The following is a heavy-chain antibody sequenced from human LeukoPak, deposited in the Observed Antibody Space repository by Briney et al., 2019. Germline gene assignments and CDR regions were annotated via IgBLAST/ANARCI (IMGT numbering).Heavy chain of an antibody. CDR1: GFTFSSYS. D-gene: IGHD5-12*01. CDR3: AKDVDIVATTFDY. CDR2: ISGSGGST. V-gene: IGHV3-23*01. J-gene: IGHJ4*02. Sequence: SGGSLRLSCAASGFTFSSYSMSWVRQAPGKGLEWVSAISGSGGSTYYADSVKGRFTISRDNSKNTLYLQMNSLRAEGTAVYYSAKDVDIVATTFDYWGQGTLVTVSS.